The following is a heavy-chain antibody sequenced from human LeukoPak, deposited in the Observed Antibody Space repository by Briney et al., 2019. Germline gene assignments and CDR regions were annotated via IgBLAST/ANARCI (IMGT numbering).Heavy chain of an antibody. V-gene: IGHV3-21*01. CDR1: GFTFSSYS. J-gene: IGHJ4*02. D-gene: IGHD2-15*01. CDR2: TSSSSSYI. Sequence: GGSLRLSCAASGFTFSSYSMNWVRQAPGKGLEWVSSTSSSSSYIYYADSVKGRFTVSRDNAKNSLYLQMNSLRAEDTAVYYCARDGESDGSCYFDYWGQGTLVTVSS. CDR3: ARDGESDGSCYFDY.